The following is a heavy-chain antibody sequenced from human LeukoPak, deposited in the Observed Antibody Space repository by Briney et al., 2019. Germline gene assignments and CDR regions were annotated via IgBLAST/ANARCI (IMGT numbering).Heavy chain of an antibody. Sequence: GGSLRLSCAASGFTFSIYGTHWVRQAPGKGLEWVAVISYDGSNEYYADSVKGRFTISRDNSKNTLYLQMNSLRPEDAAVYYCARDYFCSSTSCSATGAFDIWGQGTMVTVSS. V-gene: IGHV3-30*03. CDR3: ARDYFCSSTSCSATGAFDI. CDR1: GFTFSIYG. J-gene: IGHJ3*02. CDR2: ISYDGSNE. D-gene: IGHD2-2*01.